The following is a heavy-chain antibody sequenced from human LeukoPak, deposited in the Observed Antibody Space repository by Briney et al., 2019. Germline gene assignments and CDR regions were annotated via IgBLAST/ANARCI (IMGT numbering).Heavy chain of an antibody. CDR1: GGSFSGYY. CDR2: ISGSGGST. V-gene: IGHV3-23*01. Sequence: ASETLSLTCAVYGGSFSGYYWSWVRQAPGKGLEWVSAISGSGGSTYYADSVKGRFTISRDNSKNTLYLQMNSLRAEDTAVYYCAKVTKYYYYYYMDVWGKGTTVTISS. J-gene: IGHJ6*03. CDR3: AKVTKYYYYYYMDV.